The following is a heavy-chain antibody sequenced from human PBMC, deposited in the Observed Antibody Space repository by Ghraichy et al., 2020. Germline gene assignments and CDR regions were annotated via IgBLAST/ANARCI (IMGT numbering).Heavy chain of an antibody. D-gene: IGHD4-17*01. V-gene: IGHV4-59*01. CDR2: IYYSGST. CDR3: ARDPSYGDYEFDY. CDR1: GGSISSYY. J-gene: IGHJ4*02. Sequence: SETLSLTCTVSGGSISSYYWSWIRQPPGKGLEWIGYIYYSGSTNYNPSLKSRVTISVDTSKNQFSLKLSSVTAADPAVYYCARDPSYGDYEFDYWGQGTLVTVSS.